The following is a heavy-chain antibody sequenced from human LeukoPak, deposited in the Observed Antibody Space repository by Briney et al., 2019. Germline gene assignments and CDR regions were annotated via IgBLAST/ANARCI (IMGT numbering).Heavy chain of an antibody. J-gene: IGHJ6*02. D-gene: IGHD3-22*01. CDR2: ISYDGSNK. Sequence: QPGGSLRLSCAASGFTFSSYAMHWVRQAPGKGLEWVAVISYDGSNKYYADSVKGRFTISRDNSKNTLYLQMNSLRAEDTAVYYCARVRITMIVVAIKYYYYGMDVWGQGTTVTVSS. V-gene: IGHV3-30-3*01. CDR3: ARVRITMIVVAIKYYYYGMDV. CDR1: GFTFSSYA.